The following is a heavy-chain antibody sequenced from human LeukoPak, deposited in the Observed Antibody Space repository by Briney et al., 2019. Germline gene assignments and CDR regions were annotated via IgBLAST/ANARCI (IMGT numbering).Heavy chain of an antibody. Sequence: SSETLSLTCTVSGGSISTYFWSWIRQPPGKGLEWIGYIYYSGSTNYNSSLKSRVTISVDTSKNQFSLKLSSVTAADTAVYYCARGIDNNWFDPWGQGTLVTVSS. CDR3: ARGIDNNWFDP. CDR2: IYYSGST. D-gene: IGHD3-9*01. V-gene: IGHV4-59*01. J-gene: IGHJ5*02. CDR1: GGSISTYF.